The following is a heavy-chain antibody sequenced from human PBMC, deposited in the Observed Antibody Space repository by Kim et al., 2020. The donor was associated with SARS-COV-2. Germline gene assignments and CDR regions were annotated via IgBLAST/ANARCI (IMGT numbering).Heavy chain of an antibody. V-gene: IGHV4-59*01. D-gene: IGHD2-2*01. J-gene: IGHJ5*02. CDR3: ARVVVVPAAPAGWFDP. Sequence: PSLQSRVTISVDTSKNQFSLKLSSVTAADTAVYYCARVVVVPAAPAGWFDPWGQGTLVTVSS.